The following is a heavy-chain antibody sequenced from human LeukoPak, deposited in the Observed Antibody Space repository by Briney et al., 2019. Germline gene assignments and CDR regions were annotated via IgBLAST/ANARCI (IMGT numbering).Heavy chain of an antibody. CDR1: GGSISSGSYY. CDR2: IYTSGSI. J-gene: IGHJ3*02. V-gene: IGHV4-61*02. Sequence: SETLSLTCTVSGGSISSGSYYWSWIRQPAGKGLEWIGRIYTSGSINYNPSLKSRVTISVDTSKNQFSLKLSSVTAADTAVYYCARDYSSSSDDAFDIWGQGTMVTVSS. CDR3: ARDYSSSSDDAFDI. D-gene: IGHD6-6*01.